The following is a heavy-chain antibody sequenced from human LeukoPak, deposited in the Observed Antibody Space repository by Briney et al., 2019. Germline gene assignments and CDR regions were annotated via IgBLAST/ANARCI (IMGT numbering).Heavy chain of an antibody. CDR2: ISYDGSNK. V-gene: IGHV3-30*04. Sequence: GGSLRLSCAASGFTFSSYAMHWVRQAPGKGLEWVAVISYDGSNKYYADSVKGRFTISRDNSKNTLYLQMNSLRAEDTAVYYCAKGFDVWTAVTSFDSWGRGILVTVSS. CDR3: AKGFDVWTAVTSFDS. J-gene: IGHJ4*02. D-gene: IGHD4-17*01. CDR1: GFTFSSYA.